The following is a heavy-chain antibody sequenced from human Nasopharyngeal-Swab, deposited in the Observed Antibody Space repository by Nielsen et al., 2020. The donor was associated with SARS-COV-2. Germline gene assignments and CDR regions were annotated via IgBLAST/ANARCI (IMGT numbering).Heavy chain of an antibody. CDR1: GVSISSSSYY. CDR2: IYYSGST. J-gene: IGHJ4*02. D-gene: IGHD5-18*01. V-gene: IGHV4-39*07. Sequence: SETLSLTCTVSGVSISSSSYYWGWIRQPPGKGLEWIGSIYYSGSTYYNPSLKSRVTISVDTSKNQFSLNLRSVTAADTAVYYCARIVDTARHFDYWGQGTLVTVSS. CDR3: ARIVDTARHFDY.